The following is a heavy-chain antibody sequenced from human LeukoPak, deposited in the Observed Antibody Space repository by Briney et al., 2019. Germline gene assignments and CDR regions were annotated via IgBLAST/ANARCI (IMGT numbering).Heavy chain of an antibody. CDR2: IYYSGST. J-gene: IGHJ4*02. D-gene: IGHD5-18*01. CDR3: ARLRVRGYGYGPWEGPTWLDY. CDR1: GGSISSSSYY. Sequence: SETLSLTCTVSGGSISSSSYYWGWIRQPPGKGLEWIGSIYYSGSTYYSPSLKSRVTISVDTSKNQFSLKLSSVTAADTAVYYRARLRVRGYGYGPWEGPTWLDYWGQGTLVTVSS. V-gene: IGHV4-39*07.